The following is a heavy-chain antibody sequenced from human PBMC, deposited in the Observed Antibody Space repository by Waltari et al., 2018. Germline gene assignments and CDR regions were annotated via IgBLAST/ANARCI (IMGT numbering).Heavy chain of an antibody. D-gene: IGHD2-2*01. V-gene: IGHV1-69*10. CDR2: IIPILVIA. CDR1: GGTFSSYA. J-gene: IGHJ6*03. Sequence: QVQLVQSGAEVKKPGSSVKVSCKASGGTFSSYAISWVRQAPGQGLGWMGGIIPILVIANYAQKFQGRVTITADKSTSTAYMELSSLRSEDTAVYYCARDRNCSSTSCPSHYYYYMDVWGKGTTVTVSS. CDR3: ARDRNCSSTSCPSHYYYYMDV.